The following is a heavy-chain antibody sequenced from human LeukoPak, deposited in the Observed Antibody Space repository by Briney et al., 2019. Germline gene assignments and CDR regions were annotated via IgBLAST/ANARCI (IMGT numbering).Heavy chain of an antibody. CDR1: GYSFTSYD. CDR2: MNPNSGNT. Sequence: ASVKVSCKASGYSFTSYDINSVRQATGQGLEWMGWMNPNSGNTGYAQKFQGRVTMTRNTSISTAYVELSSLRPGNTAVYYCARVPSGYKRGYYFDYWGQGTLVTVSS. CDR3: ARVPSGYKRGYYFDY. J-gene: IGHJ4*02. D-gene: IGHD5-24*01. V-gene: IGHV1-8*01.